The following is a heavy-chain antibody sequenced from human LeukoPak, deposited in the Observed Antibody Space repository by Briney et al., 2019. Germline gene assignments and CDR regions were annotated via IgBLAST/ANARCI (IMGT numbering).Heavy chain of an antibody. J-gene: IGHJ4*02. V-gene: IGHV3-48*02. CDR3: ARDRSSSAAPSLSY. CDR2: IRSSGSTI. Sequence: GGSLRLSCVASGFTFSSYGMHWVRQAPRKGLEWVSYIRSSGSTIYYADSVKGRFTISRDNAKNSLYLQMNSLRDEDTAVYYCARDRSSSAAPSLSYWGQGTLVTVSS. D-gene: IGHD6-13*01. CDR1: GFTFSSYG.